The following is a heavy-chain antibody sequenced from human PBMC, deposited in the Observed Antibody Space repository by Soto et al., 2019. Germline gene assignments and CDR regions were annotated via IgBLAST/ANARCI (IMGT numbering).Heavy chain of an antibody. J-gene: IGHJ4*02. CDR3: AKSSVRGIKHS. CDR1: GDSLSRGGYY. Sequence: QVQLQESGPGLVKPSQTLSLTCTVSGDSLSRGGYYWSWIRQHPGKGLVWIGYIYFSGSAYYNPSLKSRVTMSIDTSKNQFSLRLTSLTAADTAVYYCAKSSVRGIKHSWGQGTLAIVSS. V-gene: IGHV4-31*03. D-gene: IGHD3-10*01. CDR2: IYFSGSA.